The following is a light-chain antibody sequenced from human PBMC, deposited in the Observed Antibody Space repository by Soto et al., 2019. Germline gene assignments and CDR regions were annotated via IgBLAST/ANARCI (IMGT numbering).Light chain of an antibody. CDR3: HQYGGSPST. J-gene: IGKJ1*01. Sequence: EIVLTQSPGTLSLSPAERATLSCRASQTVTSNYLAWYQRKPGQPHRLLIYGASSRATDIPGRFSGSGSGTAFTLTITILEPEDFAVYICHQYGGSPSTFGQGTKVEIK. V-gene: IGKV3-20*01. CDR1: QTVTSNY. CDR2: GAS.